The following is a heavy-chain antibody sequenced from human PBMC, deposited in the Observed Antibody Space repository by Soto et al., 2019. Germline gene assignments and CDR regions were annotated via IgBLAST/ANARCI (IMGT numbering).Heavy chain of an antibody. J-gene: IGHJ6*02. Sequence: QVQLLQSGAEVKKPGASVKASCKASGYTFTSYYMHWVRQAPGQGLEWMGIINPSGGSTSYAQKLQGRVTMTRDTSTSTVYMELSSLRSEDKAVYYCARDYAPVAGTHYYGMDVWGQGTTVTVSS. CDR2: INPSGGST. D-gene: IGHD6-19*01. V-gene: IGHV1-46*01. CDR1: GYTFTSYY. CDR3: ARDYAPVAGTHYYGMDV.